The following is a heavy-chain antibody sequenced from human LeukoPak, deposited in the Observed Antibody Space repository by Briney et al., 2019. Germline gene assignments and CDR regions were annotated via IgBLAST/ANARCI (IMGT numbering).Heavy chain of an antibody. CDR1: EFTFSTYA. V-gene: IGHV3-30*04. CDR2: ISYDGSNK. D-gene: IGHD6-19*01. J-gene: IGHJ3*02. Sequence: GGSLRLSCAASEFTFSTYAMHWVRQAPGKGLEWVAVISYDGSNKYHADSVKDRFTISRDNSKNTLYLQMNSLRAEDTAVYYCAKDQGGVAGTVRGGFDIWGQGTMVTVSS. CDR3: AKDQGGVAGTVRGGFDI.